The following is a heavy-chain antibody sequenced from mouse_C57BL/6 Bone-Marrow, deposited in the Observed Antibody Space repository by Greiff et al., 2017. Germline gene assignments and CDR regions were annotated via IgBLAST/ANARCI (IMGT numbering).Heavy chain of an antibody. CDR2: SRNKANDYTT. D-gene: IGHD1-1*01. CDR3: ARDNYGSAMDY. J-gene: IGHJ4*01. V-gene: IGHV7-1*01. Sequence: EVQLVESGGGLVQSGRSLRLSCATSGFTFSDFYMEWVRQAPGKGLEWIAASRNKANDYTTEYSASVKGRFIVSRYTSQSILYLQMNALRAEDTAIYHCARDNYGSAMDYWGQGTSVTVSS. CDR1: GFTFSDFY.